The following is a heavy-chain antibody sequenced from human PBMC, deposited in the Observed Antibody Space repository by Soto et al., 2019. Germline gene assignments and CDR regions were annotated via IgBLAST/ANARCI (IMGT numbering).Heavy chain of an antibody. CDR2: IKQDGSEK. D-gene: IGHD6-19*01. Sequence: GGSLRLCCGSSGFTCSGWWMSWVRQAPGKGLEWVANIKQDGSEKYYVDSVKGRFTISRDNATNSLYLQMNSLRAEDTAVYYCARFNSGWREYYFDYWGQGT. CDR1: GFTCSGWW. J-gene: IGHJ4*02. CDR3: ARFNSGWREYYFDY. V-gene: IGHV3-7*05.